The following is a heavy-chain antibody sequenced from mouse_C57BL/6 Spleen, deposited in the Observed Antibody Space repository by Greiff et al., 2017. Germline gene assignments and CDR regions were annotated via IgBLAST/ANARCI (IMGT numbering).Heavy chain of an antibody. CDR2: ISSGSSTI. D-gene: IGHD2-2*01. CDR1: GFTFSDYG. J-gene: IGHJ3*01. V-gene: IGHV5-17*01. CDR3: ARGDGYDGGPWFAY. Sequence: EVKVVESGGGLVKPGGSLKLSCAASGFTFSDYGMHWVRQAPEKGLEWVAYISSGSSTIYYADTVKGRFTISRDNAKNTLFLQMTSLRSEDTAMYYCARGDGYDGGPWFAYWGQGTLVTASA.